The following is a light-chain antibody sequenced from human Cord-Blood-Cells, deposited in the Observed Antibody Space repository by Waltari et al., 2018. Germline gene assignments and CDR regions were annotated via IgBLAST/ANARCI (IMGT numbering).Light chain of an antibody. CDR2: DVS. CDR1: SSDVGGYNY. V-gene: IGLV2-14*01. Sequence: QSALTQPASVSGSPGQSITISCTGTSSDVGGYNYVSWYQQHPGKAPKPMLYDVSKRPSGVSTRFSGSKSGNTASQTISGLQAEDEADYYCSSYTSSSTWVFGGGTKLTVL. J-gene: IGLJ3*02. CDR3: SSYTSSSTWV.